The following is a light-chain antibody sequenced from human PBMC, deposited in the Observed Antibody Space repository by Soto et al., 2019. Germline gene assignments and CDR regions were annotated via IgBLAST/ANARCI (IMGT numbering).Light chain of an antibody. CDR2: GNS. V-gene: IGLV1-40*01. CDR1: SSNIGAGYD. J-gene: IGLJ3*02. CDR3: QSYDSSLSGSV. Sequence: QSVLTQPPSVSGAPGQRVTISCTGSSSNIGAGYDVHWYQQLPGTAPKLLIYGNSNRPSGVPDRFSGSKSGTSASLAITGXXXXXXXXYYCQSYDSSLSGSVFGGGTKLT.